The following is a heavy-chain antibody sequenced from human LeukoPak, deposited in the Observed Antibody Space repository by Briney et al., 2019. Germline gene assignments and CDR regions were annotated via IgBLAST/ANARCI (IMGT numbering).Heavy chain of an antibody. CDR3: VRFYSSFWYVNGDY. CDR2: ISSSGTTI. Sequence: PGGSLRLSCAASGFTFSDYYMSWIRQAPGKGLEWVSFISSSGTTIHYADSVKGRFTISRDNAENPLYLQMNSLRAEDTAVYYCVRFYSSFWYVNGDYWGQGALVTVSS. D-gene: IGHD6-19*01. CDR1: GFTFSDYY. V-gene: IGHV3-11*04. J-gene: IGHJ4*02.